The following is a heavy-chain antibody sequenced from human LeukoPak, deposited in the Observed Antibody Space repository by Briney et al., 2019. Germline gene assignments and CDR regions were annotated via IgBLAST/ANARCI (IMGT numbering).Heavy chain of an antibody. J-gene: IGHJ6*03. CDR3: ARDGATFSGYDWYYYMDV. D-gene: IGHD5-12*01. Sequence: GGTLRLSCAASGFTFSDYGMTWVRQAPGKGLEWVSTISDGGSITYYADSVKGRFTISRDNAKNSMYLQMNSLRAEDTAVYYCARDGATFSGYDWYYYMDVCGKGTTVTVSS. V-gene: IGHV3-21*01. CDR1: GFTFSDYG. CDR2: ISDGGSIT.